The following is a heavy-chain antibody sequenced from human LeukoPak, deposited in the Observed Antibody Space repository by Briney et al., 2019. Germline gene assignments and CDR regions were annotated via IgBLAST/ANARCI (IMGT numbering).Heavy chain of an antibody. V-gene: IGHV1-18*01. CDR1: GGTFSSYA. CDR3: ARLVPGTIRYYYYYMDV. Sequence: ASVKVSCKASGGTFSSYAISWVRQAPGQGLEWMGGIIHYKGNTKYSQKFQGRLILSTDTSTNTAYMELRSLRFDDTALYYCARLVPGTIRYYYYYMDVWGKGTAVTVSS. J-gene: IGHJ6*03. D-gene: IGHD6-19*01. CDR2: IIHYKGNT.